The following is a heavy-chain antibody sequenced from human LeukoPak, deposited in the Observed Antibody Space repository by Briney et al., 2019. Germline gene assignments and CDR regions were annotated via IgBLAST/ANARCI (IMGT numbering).Heavy chain of an antibody. Sequence: GGSLRLSCAASGFTFSSYGMHWVRQAPGKGLEWVAFIRYDGSNKYYADSVKGRFTISRDNSKNTLYLQMNSLRAEDTAVYYCAKDNAIFGVVTTFVDYWGQGTLVTVSS. CDR2: IRYDGSNK. V-gene: IGHV3-30*02. CDR1: GFTFSSYG. CDR3: AKDNAIFGVVTTFVDY. J-gene: IGHJ4*02. D-gene: IGHD3-3*01.